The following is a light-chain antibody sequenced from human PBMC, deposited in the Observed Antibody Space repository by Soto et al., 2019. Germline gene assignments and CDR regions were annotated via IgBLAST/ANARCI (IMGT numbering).Light chain of an antibody. CDR2: EVS. J-gene: IGKJ4*01. CDR1: QSLLHSDGKTY. CDR3: MQPTQPLLT. Sequence: DIVMTQAPLSLSVTPGQPASISCKSSQSLLHSDGKTYLSWYLQKPGQPPQLLMYEVSIRFSGVPDRFRGNGSGTDFTLSISRMEAADVGNYYCMQPTQPLLTFGGGTKVDIK. V-gene: IGKV2D-29*01.